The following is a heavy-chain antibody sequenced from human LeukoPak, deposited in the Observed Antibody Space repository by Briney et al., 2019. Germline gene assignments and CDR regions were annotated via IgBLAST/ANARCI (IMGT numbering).Heavy chain of an antibody. D-gene: IGHD5-12*01. CDR3: ARDGGYEIYYFDY. J-gene: IGHJ4*02. Sequence: PAGSLRLTCAASGFTFSDYYMSWIRQAPGKGLEWVSYISSSGSTIYYADSVKGRFTISRDNAKNSLYLQMNSLRAEDTAVYYCARDGGYEIYYFDYWGQGTLVTVSS. CDR2: ISSSGSTI. CDR1: GFTFSDYY. V-gene: IGHV3-11*01.